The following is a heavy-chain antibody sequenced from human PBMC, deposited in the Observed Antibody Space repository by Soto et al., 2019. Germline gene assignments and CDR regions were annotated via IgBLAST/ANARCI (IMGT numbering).Heavy chain of an antibody. V-gene: IGHV3-33*01. CDR1: GFTFSSYG. Sequence: GGSLRLSCAASGFTFSSYGMHWVRQAPGKGLEWVAVIWYDGSNKYYADSVKGRFTISRDNSKNTLYLQMNSLRAEDTAVYYCARGPYFIAASPDFDYWGQGTLVTVSS. D-gene: IGHD6-6*01. CDR3: ARGPYFIAASPDFDY. CDR2: IWYDGSNK. J-gene: IGHJ4*02.